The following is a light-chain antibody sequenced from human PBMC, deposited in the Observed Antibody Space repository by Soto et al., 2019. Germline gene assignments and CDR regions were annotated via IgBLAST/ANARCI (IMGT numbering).Light chain of an antibody. CDR2: GAS. CDR3: HQYNSWPPGT. CDR1: QSVSNNY. V-gene: IGKV3-20*01. J-gene: IGKJ2*01. Sequence: EIVLTQSPGTLSLSPGERATLSCRASQSVSNNYLAWYQQKPGQAPRLLIYGASNRATGIPDRFSGSGSGTGFTLTISSLQSEDFALYYCHQYNSWPPGTFGQGTKVDIK.